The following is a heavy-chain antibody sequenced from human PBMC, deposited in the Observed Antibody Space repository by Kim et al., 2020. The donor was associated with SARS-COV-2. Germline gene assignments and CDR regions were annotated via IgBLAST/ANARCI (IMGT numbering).Heavy chain of an antibody. V-gene: IGHV3-30*04. Sequence: GGSLRLSCAASGFTFSSYAMHWVRQAPGKGLEWVAVISYDGSNKYYADSVKGRFTISRDNSKNTLYLQMNSLRAEDTAVYYCARDQGSGWTGGDYWGQGTLVTVSS. CDR3: ARDQGSGWTGGDY. J-gene: IGHJ4*02. CDR2: ISYDGSNK. CDR1: GFTFSSYA. D-gene: IGHD6-19*01.